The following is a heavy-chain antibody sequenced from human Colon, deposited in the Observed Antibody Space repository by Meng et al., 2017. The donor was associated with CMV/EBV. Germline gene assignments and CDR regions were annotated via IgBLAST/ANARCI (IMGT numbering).Heavy chain of an antibody. J-gene: IGHJ1*01. D-gene: IGHD3-22*01. CDR3: ATVSSGYYLYFQH. CDR2: INPNSGGT. CDR1: GYTFTGYY. V-gene: IGHV1-2*02. Sequence: QVGLGQSGAEVKKPGASVKVSCKASGYTFTGYYMHWVRQAPGQGLEWMGWINPNSGGTNYAQKFQGRVTMTRDTSISTAYMELSRLRSDDTAVYYCATVSSGYYLYFQHWGQGTLVTVSS.